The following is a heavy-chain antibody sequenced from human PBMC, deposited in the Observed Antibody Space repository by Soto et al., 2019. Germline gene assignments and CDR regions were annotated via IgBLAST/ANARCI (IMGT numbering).Heavy chain of an antibody. Sequence: ASVKVSCKASGYTFTSYDINWVRQATGQGLEWMGWMNPNSGNTGYAQKFQGRVTMTRNTSIITAYMELSSLRSEDTAVYYCARGNRYDTYAFDIWGQGTMVTVSS. CDR3: ARGNRYDTYAFDI. J-gene: IGHJ3*02. V-gene: IGHV1-8*01. CDR2: MNPNSGNT. D-gene: IGHD3-9*01. CDR1: GYTFTSYD.